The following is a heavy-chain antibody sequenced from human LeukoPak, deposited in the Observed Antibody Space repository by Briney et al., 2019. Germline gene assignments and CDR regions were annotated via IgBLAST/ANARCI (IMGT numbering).Heavy chain of an antibody. CDR2: IIPIFGTA. CDR3: ASPYDYYDSSGPDAFDI. V-gene: IGHV1-69*13. D-gene: IGHD3-22*01. CDR1: GGTFISYA. Sequence: ASVKVSCKASGGTFISYAISWVRQAPGQGLEWMGGIIPIFGTANYAQKFQGRVTITADESTSTAYMELSSLRSEDTAVYYCASPYDYYDSSGPDAFDIWGQGTMVTVSS. J-gene: IGHJ3*02.